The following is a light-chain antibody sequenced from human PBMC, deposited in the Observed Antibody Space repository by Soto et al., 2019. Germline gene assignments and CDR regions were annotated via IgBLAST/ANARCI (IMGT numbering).Light chain of an antibody. Sequence: DVVMTQSPLSLPVTLGQPASISCRSSQSLVSSDGNTYLIWFQQSPGQSPRRLIYKVSNRDSGVPDRFSGSGSGTDFTLEISRVEAEDVGVYYCMQGTHWPWTFGQGTKVEIK. CDR2: KVS. V-gene: IGKV2-30*01. J-gene: IGKJ1*01. CDR3: MQGTHWPWT. CDR1: QSLVSSDGNTY.